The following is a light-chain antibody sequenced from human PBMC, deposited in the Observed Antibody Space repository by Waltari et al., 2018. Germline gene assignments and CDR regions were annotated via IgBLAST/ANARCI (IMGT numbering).Light chain of an antibody. J-gene: IGKJ2*01. CDR3: QQSYSAPRT. CDR1: QSLCTF. Sequence: DIQMTQSPSSLSASVGDRVTITCRASQSLCTFLNWYQQKPGTAPKVLIYGASSLQSGVPSRFSGSGSGTDFTLTISSLHPEDFATYYCQQSYSAPRTFGQGTKLEIK. CDR2: GAS. V-gene: IGKV1-39*01.